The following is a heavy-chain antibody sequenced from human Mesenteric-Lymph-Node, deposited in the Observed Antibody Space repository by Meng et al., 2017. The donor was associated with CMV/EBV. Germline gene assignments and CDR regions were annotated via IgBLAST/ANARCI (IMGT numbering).Heavy chain of an antibody. J-gene: IGHJ4*02. V-gene: IGHV3-21*01. CDR1: GFTFSRHN. Sequence: GGSLRLSCAASGFTFSRHNMNWVRQAPGKGLEWVSSITSSNNYKYYADSVKGRFTISRDNAENSLYLQMSSLRGEDTAVYYCTRGGDGYGIFDSWGQGTLVTVSS. CDR3: TRGGDGYGIFDS. D-gene: IGHD5-24*01. CDR2: ITSSNNYK.